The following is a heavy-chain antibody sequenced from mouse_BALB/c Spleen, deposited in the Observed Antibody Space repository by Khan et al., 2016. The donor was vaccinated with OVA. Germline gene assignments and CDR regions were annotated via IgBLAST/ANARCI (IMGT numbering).Heavy chain of an antibody. CDR2: IFPNNGDS. V-gene: IGHV1S29*02. Sequence: VQLQQSGPELVKPGASVKISCRASGYIFTDYILDCVKQSHGKSLEWIGYIFPNNGDSDYNQKFKTRDTLNVDISSSTAYMELRSLTSEDSAIYSFLRSGYGSFAYWGQGTLVTVSA. D-gene: IGHD1-2*01. CDR1: GYIFTDYI. J-gene: IGHJ3*01. CDR3: LRSGYGSFAY.